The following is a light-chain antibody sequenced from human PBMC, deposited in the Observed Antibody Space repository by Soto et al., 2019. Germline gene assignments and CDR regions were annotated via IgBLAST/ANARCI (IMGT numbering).Light chain of an antibody. V-gene: IGLV3-25*02. Sequence: SYELTQTPSASVSPGQTARITCSGAELSKQYVYWYQQKPGQAPILVIYKDSERASGIPERFSASSSGATVTLTISGVREEDEADYYCQSSDDTGNYYLFGTGTKVTVL. J-gene: IGLJ1*01. CDR3: QSSDDTGNYYL. CDR2: KDS. CDR1: ELSKQY.